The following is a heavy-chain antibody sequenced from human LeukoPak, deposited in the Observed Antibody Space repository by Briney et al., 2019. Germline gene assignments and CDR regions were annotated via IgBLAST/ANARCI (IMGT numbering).Heavy chain of an antibody. V-gene: IGHV4-39*07. Sequence: PSETLSLTCTVSGGSISSSSYYWGWIRQPPGKGLEWIGEINHSGSTNYNPSLKSRVTISVDTSKNQFSLKLSSVTAADTAVYYCARGPYYYGSGSYYCPYDYWGQGTLVTVSS. D-gene: IGHD3-10*01. CDR1: GGSISSSSYY. CDR3: ARGPYYYGSGSYYCPYDY. CDR2: INHSGST. J-gene: IGHJ4*02.